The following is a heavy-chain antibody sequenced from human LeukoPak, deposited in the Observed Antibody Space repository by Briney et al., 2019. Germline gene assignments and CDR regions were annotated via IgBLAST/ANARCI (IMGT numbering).Heavy chain of an antibody. D-gene: IGHD6-19*01. CDR3: VSTVAAPLSYP. V-gene: IGHV3-74*01. CDR2: INSDGSST. Sequence: GGSLRLSCAASGFTFSDYWMHWVRQAPGKGLVWVSRINSDGSSTSYADSVKGRFTISRDNAKNTLYLQMNSLRAEDTAVYYCVSTVAAPLSYPWGQGTLVTVSS. CDR1: GFTFSDYW. J-gene: IGHJ5*02.